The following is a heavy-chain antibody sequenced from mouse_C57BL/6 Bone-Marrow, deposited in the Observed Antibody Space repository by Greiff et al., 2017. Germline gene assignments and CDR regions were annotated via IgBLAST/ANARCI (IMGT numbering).Heavy chain of an antibody. V-gene: IGHV1-69*01. J-gene: IGHJ3*01. Sequence: QVQLQQPGAELVMPGASVKLSCKASGYTFTSYWMHWVKQRPGQGLEWIGEIDPSDSYTNYNQKFKGKSTLTVDKSSSTAYMQLSSLTCEDSAVEYCARDFDYGSRYEWFAYWGQGTLVTVSA. CDR2: IDPSDSYT. CDR1: GYTFTSYW. D-gene: IGHD1-1*01. CDR3: ARDFDYGSRYEWFAY.